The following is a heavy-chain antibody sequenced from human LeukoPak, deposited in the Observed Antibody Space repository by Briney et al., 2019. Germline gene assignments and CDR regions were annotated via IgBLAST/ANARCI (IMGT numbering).Heavy chain of an antibody. D-gene: IGHD6-13*01. CDR2: IDYRGNT. V-gene: IGHV4-59*08. Sequence: PSETLSLTCAVSGGSVSSYYWSWIRQTPGKGLEWIGYIDYRGNTNYNPSLMSRVTISGDTSKNQFSLILTSVTAADTAVYYCAGTIGAAGTWNTAVVYYYYGMDVWGQGTTVSVS. CDR3: AGTIGAAGTWNTAVVYYYYGMDV. CDR1: GGSVSSYY. J-gene: IGHJ6*02.